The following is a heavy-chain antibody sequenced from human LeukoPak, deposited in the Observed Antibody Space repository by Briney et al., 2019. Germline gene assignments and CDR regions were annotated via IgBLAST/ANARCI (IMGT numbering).Heavy chain of an antibody. D-gene: IGHD2-2*01. V-gene: IGHV3-30*02. Sequence: GSLRLSCAASGFTFSSYGMHWVRQAPGKGLEWVAFIRYDGGNKYYADSVKGRFTISRDNSKNTLYLQMNSLRAEDTAVYYCAKKGHYCSSTSCGLGYWGQGTLVTVSS. CDR3: AKKGHYCSSTSCGLGY. J-gene: IGHJ4*02. CDR2: IRYDGGNK. CDR1: GFTFSSYG.